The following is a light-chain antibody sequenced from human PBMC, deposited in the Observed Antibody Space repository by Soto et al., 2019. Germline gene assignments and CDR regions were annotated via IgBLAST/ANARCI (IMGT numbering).Light chain of an antibody. J-gene: IGKJ1*01. Sequence: DIQMTQSPSSLSASVGDRVTITCRASQSISSYLNWYQQKPGKAPKILIYAASSLQSGVPSRLSGSGSGTEFTITISSLQPEDVATYYCQQSYSTPWTFGQGTKVEIK. CDR1: QSISSY. V-gene: IGKV1-39*01. CDR2: AAS. CDR3: QQSYSTPWT.